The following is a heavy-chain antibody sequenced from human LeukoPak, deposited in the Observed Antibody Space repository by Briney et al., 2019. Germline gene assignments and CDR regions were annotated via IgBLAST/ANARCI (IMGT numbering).Heavy chain of an antibody. CDR1: GFTVSATY. J-gene: IGHJ2*01. Sequence: PGGSLRLSCAASGFTVSATYMNWVRQAPGKGLEWIGYIYYSGSTNYNPSLKSRVTISVDTSKNQFSLKLSSVTAADTAVYFCARRALSVSTVRGVNWYFDLWGRGTLVTVSS. CDR3: ARRALSVSTVRGVNWYFDL. CDR2: IYYSGST. V-gene: IGHV4-59*08. D-gene: IGHD3-10*02.